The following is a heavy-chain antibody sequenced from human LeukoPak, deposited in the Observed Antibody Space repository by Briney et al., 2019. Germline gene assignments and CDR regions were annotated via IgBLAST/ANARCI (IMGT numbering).Heavy chain of an antibody. Sequence: PGGSLKLSCAASGFTSSGSAMHWVRQASGKGLEWVGRIRSKANSYATAYAASVKGRFTISRDDSKNTAYLQMNSLKTEDTAVYYCTRNHDYGDSWGQGTLVTVSS. CDR2: IRSKANSYAT. CDR1: GFTSSGSA. J-gene: IGHJ4*02. CDR3: TRNHDYGDS. D-gene: IGHD4-17*01. V-gene: IGHV3-73*01.